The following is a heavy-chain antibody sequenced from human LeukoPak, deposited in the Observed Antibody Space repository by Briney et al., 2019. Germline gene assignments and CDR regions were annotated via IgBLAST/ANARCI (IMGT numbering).Heavy chain of an antibody. CDR3: ARGTPSSSGWLYYGMDV. Sequence: PGGSLRLSCAASGFTFSSYAMSWVRQAPGKGLEWVSAISGSGGSTYYADSVKGRFTISRDNSKNTLYPQMNSLRAEDTAVYYCARGTPSSSGWLYYGMDVWGQGTTVTVSS. CDR1: GFTFSSYA. V-gene: IGHV3-23*01. CDR2: ISGSGGST. D-gene: IGHD6-19*01. J-gene: IGHJ6*02.